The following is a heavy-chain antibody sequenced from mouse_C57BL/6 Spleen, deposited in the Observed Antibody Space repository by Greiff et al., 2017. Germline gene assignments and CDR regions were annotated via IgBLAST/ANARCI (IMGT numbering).Heavy chain of an antibody. J-gene: IGHJ3*01. Sequence: EVKLMESGAELVRPGASVKLSCTASGFNIKDDYMHWVKQRPEQGLEWIGWIDPENGDTEYASKFQGKATITADTSSNTAYLQLSSLTSEDTAVYYCTPTMVTSWFAYWGQGTLVTVSA. D-gene: IGHD2-9*01. CDR2: IDPENGDT. V-gene: IGHV14-4*01. CDR1: GFNIKDDY. CDR3: TPTMVTSWFAY.